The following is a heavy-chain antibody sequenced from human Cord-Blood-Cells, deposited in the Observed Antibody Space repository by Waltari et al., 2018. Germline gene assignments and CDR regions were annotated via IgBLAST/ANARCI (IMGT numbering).Heavy chain of an antibody. CDR1: GFTFRRYA. Sequence: EVQLLESWGGLVQPGGSLRLSCAAPGFTFRRYATSWVRQAPGKGLEWVTAISGSGDSTYYADSVKGRFTSSRDNSKNTLYLQMNSLRAEDTAVYYCAKDRSGSYPHDYWGQGTLVTVSS. D-gene: IGHD1-26*01. J-gene: IGHJ4*02. CDR3: AKDRSGSYPHDY. CDR2: ISGSGDST. V-gene: IGHV3-23*01.